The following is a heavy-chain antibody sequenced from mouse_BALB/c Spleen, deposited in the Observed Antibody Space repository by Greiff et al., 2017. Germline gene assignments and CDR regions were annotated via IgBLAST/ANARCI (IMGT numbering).Heavy chain of an antibody. CDR2: ISSGGST. D-gene: IGHD2-1*01. V-gene: IGHV5-6-5*01. J-gene: IGHJ1*01. Sequence: EVQRVESGGDLVKPGGSLKLSCAASGFTFSSYGMSWVRQTPDKRLEWVATISSGGSTYYPDSVKGRFTISRDNARNILYLQMSSLRSEDTAMYYCARGGGKGWYFDVWGAGTTVTVSS. CDR3: ARGGGKGWYFDV. CDR1: GFTFSSYG.